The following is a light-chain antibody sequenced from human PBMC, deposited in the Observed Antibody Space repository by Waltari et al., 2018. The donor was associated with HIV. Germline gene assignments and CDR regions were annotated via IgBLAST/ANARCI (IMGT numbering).Light chain of an antibody. CDR1: SSNIEHDN. CDR2: KDT. J-gene: IGLJ1*01. Sequence: QSVLTQPPPASGTPGQRVTIPCSGSSSNIEHDNAYWYQQLTGAAPRLLIYKDTQRPSGVPDRFTGSKSGTSASLAISGLRSEDEADYYCVGWDSRLSGYVFGSGTKVTVL. CDR3: VGWDSRLSGYV. V-gene: IGLV1-47*01.